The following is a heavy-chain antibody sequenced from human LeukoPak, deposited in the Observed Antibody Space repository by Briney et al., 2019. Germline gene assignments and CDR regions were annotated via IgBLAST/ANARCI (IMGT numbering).Heavy chain of an antibody. CDR2: ISANGGST. J-gene: IGHJ3*02. D-gene: IGHD2-15*01. CDR1: GFTLSSYA. CDR3: ARACSGGSCYLAAFDI. V-gene: IGHV3-23*01. Sequence: PGGSLRLSCVASGFTLSSYAMSWVRQAPGKGLEWVSAISANGGSTYYAGSVRGRFTISRDKSKNTLYLQMNSLRADDTAVYYCARACSGGSCYLAAFDIWGQGAKVTVSS.